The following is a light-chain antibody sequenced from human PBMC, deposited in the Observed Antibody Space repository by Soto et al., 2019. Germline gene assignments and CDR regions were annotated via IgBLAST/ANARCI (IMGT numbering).Light chain of an antibody. Sequence: IQLTHSTSSLSASVVDIFTVACRASQGIGTYLVWYQQKSGKAPTVLIYASSTLQTGVPSRFSGSGSGTDFSLTISSLHPEDVATYYCQQVDSYPRTFGQGTKVDIK. CDR2: ASS. CDR3: QQVDSYPRT. CDR1: QGIGTY. J-gene: IGKJ1*01. V-gene: IGKV1-9*01.